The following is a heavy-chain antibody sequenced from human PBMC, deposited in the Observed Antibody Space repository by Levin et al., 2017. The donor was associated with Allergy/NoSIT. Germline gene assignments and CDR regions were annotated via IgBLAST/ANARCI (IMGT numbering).Heavy chain of an antibody. Sequence: SETLSLTCIVSGGSISTSGYHWGWIRQSPGKGLEWIGSVYHSGGTFYNPSLKSRITISMDTSKNQFSLRLTSVTAADTAVYYCASSIYYYYYAMDVWGQGTTVTVSS. CDR1: GGSISTSGYH. CDR3: ASSIYYYYYAMDV. V-gene: IGHV4-39*07. J-gene: IGHJ6*02. CDR2: VYHSGGT.